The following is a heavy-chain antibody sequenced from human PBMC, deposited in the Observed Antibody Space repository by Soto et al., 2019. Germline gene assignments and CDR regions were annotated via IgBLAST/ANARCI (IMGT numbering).Heavy chain of an antibody. Sequence: GGSLRLSCAASGFTFSSYGMHWVRQAPGKGLEWVAVIWYDGSNKYYADSVKGRFTISRDNSKNTLYLQMNSLGADDTAVYYCARDSFRASAVAGPHRDYWGQGTLVTVAS. V-gene: IGHV3-33*01. CDR2: IWYDGSNK. J-gene: IGHJ4*02. CDR3: ARDSFRASAVAGPHRDY. CDR1: GFTFSSYG. D-gene: IGHD6-19*01.